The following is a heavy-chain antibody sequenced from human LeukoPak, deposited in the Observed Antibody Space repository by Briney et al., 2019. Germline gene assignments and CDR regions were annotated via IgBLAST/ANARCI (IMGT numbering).Heavy chain of an antibody. Sequence: PSGTLSLTCAVYGGSFSGYYWSWIRQPPGKGLEWIGEINHSGSTNYNPSLKSRVTISVDTSKNQFSLKLSSVTAADTAVYYCARDSSGFDYWGQGTLVTVSS. CDR3: ARDSSGFDY. D-gene: IGHD3-22*01. J-gene: IGHJ4*02. V-gene: IGHV4-34*01. CDR1: GGSFSGYY. CDR2: INHSGST.